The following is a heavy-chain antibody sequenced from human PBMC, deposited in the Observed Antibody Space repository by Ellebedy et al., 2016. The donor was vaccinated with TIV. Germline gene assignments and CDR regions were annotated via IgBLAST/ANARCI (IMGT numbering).Heavy chain of an antibody. J-gene: IGHJ4*02. D-gene: IGHD6-19*01. Sequence: PGGSLRLSCAASGFTFSSYGMHRVRQAPGKGLEWVAVISYDGSNKYYADSVKGRFTISRDNSKNKLYLQMNSLRAEDTAVYYCAREYSSGWHLDYWGQGTPVTVSS. V-gene: IGHV3-30*03. CDR2: ISYDGSNK. CDR1: GFTFSSYG. CDR3: AREYSSGWHLDY.